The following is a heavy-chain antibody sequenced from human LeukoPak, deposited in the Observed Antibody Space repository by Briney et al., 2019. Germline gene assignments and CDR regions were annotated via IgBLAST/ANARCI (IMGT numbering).Heavy chain of an antibody. Sequence: AGGSLRLSCAESGFTFASFGMHWVRQAPGKGLEWVASVRFDGNNKYYAESVKGRFTISRDNSKNTLYLQIDRLRREDTSIYYWAKVRLLLSRCNDVFDSWGQGRMVTVSS. V-gene: IGHV3-30*02. J-gene: IGHJ3*02. D-gene: IGHD2/OR15-2a*01. CDR3: AKVRLLLSRCNDVFDS. CDR1: GFTFASFG. CDR2: VRFDGNNK.